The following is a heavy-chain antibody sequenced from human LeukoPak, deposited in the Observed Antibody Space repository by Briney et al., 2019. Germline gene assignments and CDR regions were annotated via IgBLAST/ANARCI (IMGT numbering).Heavy chain of an antibody. V-gene: IGHV4-34*01. Sequence: SETLSLTCAVYGGSFSGYYWTWIRQPPGKGLEWIEEITHSGSSNYNPSLKSRVTISVDTSKNQFSLKLTSVTAADTAVYYCARAQYYDFWNGYYSPFDYWGQGTLVTVSS. CDR1: GGSFSGYY. CDR3: ARAQYYDFWNGYYSPFDY. CDR2: ITHSGSS. J-gene: IGHJ4*02. D-gene: IGHD3-3*01.